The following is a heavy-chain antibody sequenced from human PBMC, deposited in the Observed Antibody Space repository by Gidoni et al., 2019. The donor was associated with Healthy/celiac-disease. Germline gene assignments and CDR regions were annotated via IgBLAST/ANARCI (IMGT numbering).Heavy chain of an antibody. V-gene: IGHV1-69*04. CDR2: IIPILGIA. CDR1: GGTFSSYA. CDR3: ARMVDTASEKEIVDDAFDI. J-gene: IGHJ3*02. D-gene: IGHD5-18*01. Sequence: ASGGTFSSYAISWVRQAPGQGLEWMGRIIPILGIANYAQKFQGRVTITADKSTSTAYMELSSLRSEDTAVYYCARMVDTASEKEIVDDAFDIWGQGTMVTVSS.